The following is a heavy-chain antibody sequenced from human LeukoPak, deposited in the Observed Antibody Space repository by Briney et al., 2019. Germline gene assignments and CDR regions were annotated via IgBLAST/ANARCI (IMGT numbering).Heavy chain of an antibody. CDR1: GFTFSTYS. CDR2: VSGGGDTI. CDR3: ARDPIYSDHNGYYLDY. D-gene: IGHD3-22*01. Sequence: GGSLRLSCAASGFTFSTYSMNWVRQAPGKGLEWVAAVSGGGDTIYYADSVKGRFTVSRDNAENSVYLQMNSVRAEDTAVYYCARDPIYSDHNGYYLDYWAQGTLVIVSS. J-gene: IGHJ4*02. V-gene: IGHV3-48*04.